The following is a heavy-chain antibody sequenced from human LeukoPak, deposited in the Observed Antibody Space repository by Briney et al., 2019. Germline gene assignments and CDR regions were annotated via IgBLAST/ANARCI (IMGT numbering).Heavy chain of an antibody. CDR3: ARGFTRSWLLFDY. D-gene: IGHD6-13*01. Sequence: KPSETLSLTCTVSGDSISNYYWSWIRQPAGKGLEWIGRGYTTGSTNYNPSLKSRLTMSVDTSKNQFSLKVSSVTAADTAMYYCARGFTRSWLLFDYWGQGALVTVSS. V-gene: IGHV4-4*07. CDR2: GYTTGST. CDR1: GDSISNYY. J-gene: IGHJ4*02.